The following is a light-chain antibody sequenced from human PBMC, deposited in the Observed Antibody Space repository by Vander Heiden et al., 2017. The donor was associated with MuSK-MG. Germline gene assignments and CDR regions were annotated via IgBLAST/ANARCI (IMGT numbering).Light chain of an antibody. CDR2: WAS. V-gene: IGKV4-1*01. J-gene: IGKJ1*01. CDR3: QQDYTTWT. Sequence: DIVMTQSPDSLAVSLGERATINCKSSQSVLYSPNNKNYLAWYQKKPGQPPKLFLYWASTRASGVPDRFSGSGSGTDFTLTISSLQAEDVAVYYWQQDYTTWTFGQGTKVEIK. CDR1: QSVLYSPNNKNY.